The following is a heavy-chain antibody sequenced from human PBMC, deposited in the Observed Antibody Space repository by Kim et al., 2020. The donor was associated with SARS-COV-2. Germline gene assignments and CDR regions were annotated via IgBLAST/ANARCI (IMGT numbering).Heavy chain of an antibody. CDR1: GFTFSSYS. V-gene: IGHV3-48*02. Sequence: GGSLRLSCAASGFTFSSYSMNWVCQAPGKGLEWVSYISSSSSTIYYADSVKGRFTISRDNAKNSLYLQMISLRDEDTAVYYCARGNLVVAFDIWGQGTMVTVSS. CDR2: ISSSSSTI. J-gene: IGHJ3*02. CDR3: ARGNLVVAFDI. D-gene: IGHD2-15*01.